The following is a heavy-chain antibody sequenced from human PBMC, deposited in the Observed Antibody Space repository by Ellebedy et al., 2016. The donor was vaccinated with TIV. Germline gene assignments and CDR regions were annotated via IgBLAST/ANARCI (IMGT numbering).Heavy chain of an antibody. J-gene: IGHJ6*02. CDR3: ARVRRGSSGMDV. CDR1: GYTFTANY. D-gene: IGHD6-19*01. CDR2: INPDSGVT. V-gene: IGHV1-2*02. Sequence: ASVKVSCKASGYTFTANYVHWVRQAPGQGLEWMGWINPDSGVTNFAQKFQGRVTMTRDTSVNTAYMELSRLEFDGTAVYYCARVRRGSSGMDVWGQGTTVTVS.